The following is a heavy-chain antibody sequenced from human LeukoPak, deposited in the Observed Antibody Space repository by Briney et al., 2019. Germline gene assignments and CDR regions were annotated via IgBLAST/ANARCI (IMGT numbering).Heavy chain of an antibody. D-gene: IGHD6-19*01. V-gene: IGHV3-49*04. CDR2: IRNKANGGTA. J-gene: IGHJ4*02. CDR1: GFTFSDYA. CDR3: SRAYSTGWLGINDY. Sequence: PGGSLRLSCSAGGFTFSDYAVTWVRQAPGKGLEWVGFIRNKANGGTADYAASVKGRFTISRDGSKTIAYLQMNSLKIEDTAVYYCSRAYSTGWLGINDYWGQGAQVTVSS.